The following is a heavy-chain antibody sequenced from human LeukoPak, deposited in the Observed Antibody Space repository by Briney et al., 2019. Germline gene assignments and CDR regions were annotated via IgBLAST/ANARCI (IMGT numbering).Heavy chain of an antibody. D-gene: IGHD3-10*01. CDR1: GFTFSSYV. J-gene: IGHJ6*02. CDR2: VTGSGGST. V-gene: IGHV3-23*01. CDR3: AKSSMVRGVRQRYYYAMDV. Sequence: GGSLRLSCAASGFTFSSYVMSWVRQAPGKGLEWVSGVTGSGGSTYYADSVKGRFTISRDNSKNTLYLQMNSLRAEDTAVYYCAKSSMVRGVRQRYYYAMDVWGQGTTVTVSS.